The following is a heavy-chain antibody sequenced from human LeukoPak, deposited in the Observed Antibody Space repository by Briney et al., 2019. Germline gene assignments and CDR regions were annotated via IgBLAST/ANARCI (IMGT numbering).Heavy chain of an antibody. CDR2: INHSGST. CDR1: GGSFSGYY. V-gene: IGHV4-34*01. CDR3: ARINRFYYYSSGYHLGAFDI. D-gene: IGHD3-22*01. J-gene: IGHJ3*02. Sequence: SETLSLTCAVYGGSFSGYYWSWIRQPPGKGLEWIGEINHSGSTNYNPSLKSRVTISVDTSKNQFSLKLSSVTAADTAVYYCARINRFYYYSSGYHLGAFDIWGQGTMVTVSS.